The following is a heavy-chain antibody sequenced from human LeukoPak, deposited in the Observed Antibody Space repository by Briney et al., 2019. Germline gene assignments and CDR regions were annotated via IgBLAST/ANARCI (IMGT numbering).Heavy chain of an antibody. CDR1: GFTVSSNY. CDR2: IYSGGST. Sequence: GGSLRLSCAASGFTVSSNYMSWVRQAPGKGLEWVSVIYSGGSTYYADSVKGRLTISRDNSKNTLYLQMNSLRAEDTAVYYCASRYSSGWFAFDIWGQGTMVTVSS. D-gene: IGHD6-19*01. V-gene: IGHV3-53*01. J-gene: IGHJ3*02. CDR3: ASRYSSGWFAFDI.